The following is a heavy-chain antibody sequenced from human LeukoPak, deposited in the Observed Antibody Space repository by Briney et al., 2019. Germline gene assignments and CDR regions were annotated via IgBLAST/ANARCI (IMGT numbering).Heavy chain of an antibody. CDR3: AREWELLQVDY. Sequence: GGSLRLSCSASGFTVSSNYMSWVRQAPGKGLEWVSVIYSGGSTYYADSVKGRFTISRDNSKNTLYLQMNSLRAEDTAVYYCAREWELLQVDYWGQGTLVTVSS. J-gene: IGHJ4*02. V-gene: IGHV3-53*01. CDR2: IYSGGST. D-gene: IGHD1-26*01. CDR1: GFTVSSNY.